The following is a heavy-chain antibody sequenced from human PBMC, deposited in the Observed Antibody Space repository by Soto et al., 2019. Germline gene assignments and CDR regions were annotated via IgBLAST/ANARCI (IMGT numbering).Heavy chain of an antibody. CDR1: GDSISSSGYY. V-gene: IGHV4-39*07. D-gene: IGHD2-21*02. CDR2: IDYSGST. CDR3: ARGLAHVVVTSNFDI. J-gene: IGHJ3*02. Sequence: SETLSLTCTVSGDSISSSGYYWGWIRQPPGRGLEWIGSIDYSGSTYYNPPLKSRVTVSVDRSKNQFSLKLSSVTAADTAVYYCARGLAHVVVTSNFDIWGQGTMVTVSS.